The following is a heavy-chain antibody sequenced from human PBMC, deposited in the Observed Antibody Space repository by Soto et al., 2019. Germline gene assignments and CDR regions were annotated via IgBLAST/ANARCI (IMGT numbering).Heavy chain of an antibody. D-gene: IGHD1-1*01. CDR3: ARDGERDTGLNFYYYLHGMDA. CDR1: GYTFTTYG. Sequence: ASVKVSCKASGYTFTTYGISWVRQAPGHGLEWMGWISPYNGTTKYAEKFQGEMTMTTDTATSTAYMDLRSLRSDDTAVYYCARDGERDTGLNFYYYLHGMDAWGQGTMVTVSS. V-gene: IGHV1-18*04. J-gene: IGHJ6*02. CDR2: ISPYNGTT.